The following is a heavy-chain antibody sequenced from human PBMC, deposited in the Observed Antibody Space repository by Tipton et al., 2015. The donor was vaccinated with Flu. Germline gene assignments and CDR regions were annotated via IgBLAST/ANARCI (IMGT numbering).Heavy chain of an antibody. CDR2: ISTSGST. CDR3: AREWGDAFDI. V-gene: IGHV4-4*07. D-gene: IGHD3-16*01. Sequence: TLSLTCTVSGGSISSSYWSWIRQPAGKGLEWIGRISTSGSTDYNASLESRVTMSRDTSKNHFSLKLSSVTAADTAVYYCAREWGDAFDIWGQGTMVTVSS. CDR1: GGSISSSY. J-gene: IGHJ3*02.